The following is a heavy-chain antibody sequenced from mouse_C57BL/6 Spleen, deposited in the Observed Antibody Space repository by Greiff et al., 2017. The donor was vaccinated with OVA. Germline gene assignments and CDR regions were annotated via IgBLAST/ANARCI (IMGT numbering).Heavy chain of an antibody. V-gene: IGHV1-26*01. CDR3: ARYYYYGSSYSNWGPMDY. CDR1: GYTFTDYY. D-gene: IGHD1-1*01. J-gene: IGHJ4*01. CDR2: INPNNGGT. Sequence: EVQLQQSGPELVKPGASVKISCKASGYTFTDYYMNWVKQSHGKSLEWIGDINPNNGGTSYNQKFKGKATLTVDKSSSTAYMELRSLTSEDSAVYYCARYYYYGSSYSNWGPMDYWGQGTSVTVSS.